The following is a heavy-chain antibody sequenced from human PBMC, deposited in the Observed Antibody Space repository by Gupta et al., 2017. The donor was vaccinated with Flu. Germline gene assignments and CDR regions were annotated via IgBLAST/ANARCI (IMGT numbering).Heavy chain of an antibody. J-gene: IGHJ4*02. D-gene: IGHD6-19*01. CDR1: GFTFNTYG. Sequence: EVQLVESGGGLVKPGGSLRLSCAASGFTFNTYGMNWVRQAPGKGLEGVSSISSSSSYIYYADSVKGRVTISRHNAKNSLYLQMNSRRAEDTAVYYCARAWDVTVAGTFDYWGQGTLVTVSS. V-gene: IGHV3-21*01. CDR3: ARAWDVTVAGTFDY. CDR2: ISSSSSYI.